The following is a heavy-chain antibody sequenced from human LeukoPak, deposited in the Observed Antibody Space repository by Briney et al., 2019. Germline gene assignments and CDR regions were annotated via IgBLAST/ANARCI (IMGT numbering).Heavy chain of an antibody. D-gene: IGHD6-13*01. CDR2: IYHSGST. V-gene: IGHV4-39*07. Sequence: SETLSLTCTVSGGSISSSRYYWGWIRQPPGKGLEWIGYIYHSGSTYYNPSLKSRVTISVDRSKNQFSLKLSSVTAADTAVYYCARYRIAAAVKDYWGQGTLVTVSS. J-gene: IGHJ4*02. CDR1: GGSISSSRYY. CDR3: ARYRIAAAVKDY.